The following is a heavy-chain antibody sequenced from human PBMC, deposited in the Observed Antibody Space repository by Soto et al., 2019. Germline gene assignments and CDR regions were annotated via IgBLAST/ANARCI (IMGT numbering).Heavy chain of an antibody. V-gene: IGHV4-30-4*01. J-gene: IGHJ4*01. CDR2: IYYGGSA. Sequence: QVQLQESGPGLVKPSHTLSLTCTVSGGSLSGGDYCWSWIRPPPGKGLEWIGYIYYGGSAYFNLSLKSRVTISVDKSKTQFSLQLRYVTAADSAVYCCARVGEYYSSNSCRIDCGGHGTLVTVSA. D-gene: IGHD2-2*01. CDR1: GGSLSGGDYC. CDR3: ARVGEYYSSNSCRIDC.